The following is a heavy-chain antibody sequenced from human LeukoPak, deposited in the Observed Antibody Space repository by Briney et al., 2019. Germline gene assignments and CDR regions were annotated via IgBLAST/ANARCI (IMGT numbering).Heavy chain of an antibody. D-gene: IGHD1-14*01. CDR2: IYTSGST. Sequence: PSETLSLTCTVSGGSISSYYWSWIRQPAGKGLEWIGRIYTSGSTNYNPSLKSRVTMSVDASKNQFSLKLSSVTAADTAVYYCASGIFPFNYFDYWGQGTLVTVSS. J-gene: IGHJ4*02. V-gene: IGHV4-4*07. CDR3: ASGIFPFNYFDY. CDR1: GGSISSYY.